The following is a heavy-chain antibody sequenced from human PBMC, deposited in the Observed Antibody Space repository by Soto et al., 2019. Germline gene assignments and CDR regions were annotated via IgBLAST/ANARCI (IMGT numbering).Heavy chain of an antibody. D-gene: IGHD5-18*01. Sequence: ASVKVSCKASGYTFTSYAMHWVRQAPGQRLEWMGWINAGNGNTEYSQKFQGRVTITRDTSASTAYMELSSLRSEDTAVYYCARGLNGYLHYFDYWGQGTPVTVSS. CDR2: INAGNGNT. CDR3: ARGLNGYLHYFDY. J-gene: IGHJ4*02. V-gene: IGHV1-3*01. CDR1: GYTFTSYA.